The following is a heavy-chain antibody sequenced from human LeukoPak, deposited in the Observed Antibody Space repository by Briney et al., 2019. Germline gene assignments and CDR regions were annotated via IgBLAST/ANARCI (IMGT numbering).Heavy chain of an antibody. J-gene: IGHJ4*02. D-gene: IGHD3-10*01. CDR3: AKDRGFSYTSGSSELDY. V-gene: IGHV3-30*18. CDR1: GFTFSGDG. CDR2: ISYDGSHK. Sequence: GRSLRLSCAASGFTFSGDGMHWVRLAPGKGLEWVAVISYDGSHKYYADSVQGRFTISRDNPRNTVYLQNNSLRDEDTAIYYCAKDRGFSYTSGSSELDYWGQGTPVTVSS.